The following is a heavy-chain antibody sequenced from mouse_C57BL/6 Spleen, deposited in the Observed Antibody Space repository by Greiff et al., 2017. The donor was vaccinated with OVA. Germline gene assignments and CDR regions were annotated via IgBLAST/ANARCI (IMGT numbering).Heavy chain of an antibody. V-gene: IGHV1-5*01. J-gene: IGHJ4*01. Sequence: EVQLQQSGTVLARPGASVKMSCKTSGYTFTSYWMHWVKQRPGQGLEWIGAIYPGNSDTSYNQKFKGKAKLTAVTSASTAYMELSSLTNEDSAVYYCTRGLYDGYSYYAMDYWGQGTSVTVSS. CDR3: TRGLYDGYSYYAMDY. CDR1: GYTFTSYW. CDR2: IYPGNSDT. D-gene: IGHD2-3*01.